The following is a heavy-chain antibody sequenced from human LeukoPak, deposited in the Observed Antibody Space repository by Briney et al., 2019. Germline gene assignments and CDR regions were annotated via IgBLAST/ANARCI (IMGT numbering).Heavy chain of an antibody. D-gene: IGHD5-18*01. J-gene: IGHJ4*02. CDR1: GFTFSSYW. CDR2: INSDGSST. V-gene: IGHV3-74*01. CDR3: AGGYGFDY. Sequence: PGGSLRLSCAASGFTFSSYWMHWVRQAPGKGLVWVSRINSDGSSTIHADSVKGRFTISRDNAKTTLYLQMHSLRAEDTAVYYCAGGYGFDYWGQGTLVTVSS.